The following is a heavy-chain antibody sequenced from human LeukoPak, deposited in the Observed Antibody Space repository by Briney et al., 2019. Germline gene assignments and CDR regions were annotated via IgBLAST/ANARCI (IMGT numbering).Heavy chain of an antibody. CDR3: ARADIAVAGPNFDY. CDR1: GFTFSSYS. Sequence: PGGSLRLSCAASGFTFSSYSMNWVRQAPGKGLEWVSSISSSSSYIYYADSVKGRFTISRDNAKNSLYLQMNSLRAEDTAVYYCARADIAVAGPNFDYWGQGTLVTVSS. D-gene: IGHD6-19*01. V-gene: IGHV3-21*01. J-gene: IGHJ4*02. CDR2: ISSSSSYI.